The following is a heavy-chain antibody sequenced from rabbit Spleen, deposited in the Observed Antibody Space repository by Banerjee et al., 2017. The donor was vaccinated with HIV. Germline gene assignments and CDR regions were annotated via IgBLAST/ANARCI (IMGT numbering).Heavy chain of an antibody. CDR2: IDPLFGNT. J-gene: IGHJ4*01. CDR3: VRDQAGDAGYYNL. D-gene: IGHD1-1*01. CDR1: GVSLNDKD. Sequence: QLEESGGGLVKPEGSLTLTCKASGVSLNDKDVMCWVRQAPGKGLEWIGYIDPLFGNTYYASWVNGRFTISSHNAQKTLYLQLNSLTAADTATYFCVRDQAGDAGYYNLWGQGTLVTVS. V-gene: IGHV1S7*01.